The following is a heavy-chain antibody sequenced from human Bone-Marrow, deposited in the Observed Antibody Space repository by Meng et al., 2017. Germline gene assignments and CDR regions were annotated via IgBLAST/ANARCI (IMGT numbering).Heavy chain of an antibody. J-gene: IGHJ4*02. CDR3: ARGRGYCSGGSCYFDY. CDR1: GLTFSSYG. Sequence: QLVRVGALWVHPGSALVSAYAASGLTFSSYGMHWVRQAPGKGLEWVAVIWYDGSNKYYADSVKGRFTISRDNSKNTLYLQMNSLRAEDTAVYYCARGRGYCSGGSCYFDYWGQGTLVTVSS. CDR2: IWYDGSNK. D-gene: IGHD2-15*01. V-gene: IGHV3-33*01.